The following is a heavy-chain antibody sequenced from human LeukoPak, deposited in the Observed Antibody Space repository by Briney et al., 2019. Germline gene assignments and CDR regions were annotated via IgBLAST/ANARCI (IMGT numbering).Heavy chain of an antibody. V-gene: IGHV3-23*01. J-gene: IGHJ4*02. Sequence: PGGSLRLSCAASGFTFSSYAMSWVRQAPGKGLEWVSAISGSGGSTYYADSVKGRFTISRDNSKNTLYLQMSSLRAEDTAVYYCAKAYDFWSDYYPSFDYWGQGTLVTVSS. D-gene: IGHD3-3*01. CDR1: GFTFSSYA. CDR2: ISGSGGST. CDR3: AKAYDFWSDYYPSFDY.